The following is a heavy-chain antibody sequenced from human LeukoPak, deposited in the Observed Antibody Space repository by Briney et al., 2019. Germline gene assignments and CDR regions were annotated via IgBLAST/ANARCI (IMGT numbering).Heavy chain of an antibody. J-gene: IGHJ4*02. CDR1: GFTFSSYG. D-gene: IGHD5-18*01. CDR3: ARDRGYSYGYFDY. Sequence: PGRSLRLSCAASGFTFSSYGMHWVCQAPGKGLEWVAVISYDGSNKYYADSVKGRFTISRDNSKNTLYLQMNSLRAEDTAVYYCARDRGYSYGYFDYWGQGTLVTVSS. V-gene: IGHV3-30*03. CDR2: ISYDGSNK.